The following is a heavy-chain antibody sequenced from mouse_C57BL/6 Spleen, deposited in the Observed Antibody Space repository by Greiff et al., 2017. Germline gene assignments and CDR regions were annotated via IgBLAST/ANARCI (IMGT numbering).Heavy chain of an antibody. CDR2: IDPSDSYT. CDR3: ARGYGNYEGNY. V-gene: IGHV1-69*01. D-gene: IGHD2-1*01. J-gene: IGHJ2*01. CDR1: GYTFTSYW. Sequence: QVQLQQSGAELVMPGASVKLSCKASGYTFTSYWMHWVKQRPGQGLEWIGEIDPSDSYTNYNQKFKGKSTLTVDKSSSTAYMQLSSLTSEDSAVYYCARGYGNYEGNYWGQGTTLTVSS.